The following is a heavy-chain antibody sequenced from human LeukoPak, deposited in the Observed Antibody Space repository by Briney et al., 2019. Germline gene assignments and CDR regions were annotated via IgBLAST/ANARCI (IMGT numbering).Heavy chain of an antibody. CDR3: ARDGAPDAHCSSTSCAIR. CDR2: ISSDGSNN. D-gene: IGHD2-2*01. Sequence: GGSLRLSCAASGFTFNSYAMHWVRQAPGKGLEWVAVISSDGSNNYSDSVKGRFTISRDNTKNSLYLQMSSLRVEDTAVYYCARDGAPDAHCSSTSCAIRWGQGTLVTVSS. CDR1: GFTFNSYA. J-gene: IGHJ4*02. V-gene: IGHV3-30-3*01.